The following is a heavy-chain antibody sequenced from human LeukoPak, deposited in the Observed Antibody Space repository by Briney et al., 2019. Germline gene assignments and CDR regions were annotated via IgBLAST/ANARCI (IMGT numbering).Heavy chain of an antibody. J-gene: IGHJ2*01. CDR3: ARGPLIWGYFDL. D-gene: IGHD3-16*01. Sequence: PSEALSLTCTVSGGSISSYYWSWIRQPAGKGLEWIGRIYTSGSTNYNPSLKRRVTISVDKSKNQLSLKLSSVTAADTAVYYCARGPLIWGYFDLWGRGTLVTVSS. CDR2: IYTSGST. V-gene: IGHV4-4*07. CDR1: GGSISSYY.